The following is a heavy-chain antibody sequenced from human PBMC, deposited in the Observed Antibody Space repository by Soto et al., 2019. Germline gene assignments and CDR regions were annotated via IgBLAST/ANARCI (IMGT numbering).Heavy chain of an antibody. CDR1: GGSGSSSSYY. CDR2: IYYSGST. CDR3: ARLAGGYDSFDY. V-gene: IGHV4-61*01. J-gene: IGHJ4*02. D-gene: IGHD5-12*01. Sequence: PSETLSLTCTVSGGSGSSSSYYWGWVRQPPGKGLEWIGYIYYSGSTNYNPSLKSRVTISVDTSKNQFSLKLSSVTAADTAVYYCARLAGGYDSFDYWGQGTLVTVSS.